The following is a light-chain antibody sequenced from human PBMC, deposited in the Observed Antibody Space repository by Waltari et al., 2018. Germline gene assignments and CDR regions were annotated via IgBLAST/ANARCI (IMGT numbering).Light chain of an antibody. CDR2: DVS. CDR1: TNDGGGYDC. V-gene: IGLV2-14*03. J-gene: IGLJ3*02. Sequence: QPALTQPASVSGSPGQSITISCTGTTNDGGGYDCVFWYQHHPGKAPKLIISDVSDRPSGVSPRFSASKSGITASLTISGLQPEDEATYFCSSFTLTNTWVFGGGTNLTVL. CDR3: SSFTLTNTWV.